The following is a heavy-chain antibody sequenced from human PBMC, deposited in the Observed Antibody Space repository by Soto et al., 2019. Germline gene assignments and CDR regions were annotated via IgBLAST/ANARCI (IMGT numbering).Heavy chain of an antibody. J-gene: IGHJ4*02. CDR1: GFTFSSYG. CDR3: ARGSPPDS. V-gene: IGHV3-33*01. CDR2: IWYDGSNK. Sequence: QVQLVESGGGVVQPGRSLRLSCTASGFTFSSYGMHWVRQAPGKGLEWVTVIWYDGSNKHYADSVKGRFTISRDNSKKIVSMQMNSRRVEDAAVYYCARGSPPDSWGQGTLVTVPS.